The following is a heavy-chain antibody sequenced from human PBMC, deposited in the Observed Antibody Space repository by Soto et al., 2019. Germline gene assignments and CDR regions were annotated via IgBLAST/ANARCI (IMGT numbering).Heavy chain of an antibody. Sequence: GGSLRLSCAASGFTFSSYWMHWVRQAPGKGLVWVSRINSDGSSTSYADSVKGRFTISRDNAKNTLYLQMNSLRAEDTAVYYCARAPIVVVPAVPYYYYGMDVWGQGTTVTVSS. CDR1: GFTFSSYW. J-gene: IGHJ6*02. CDR3: ARAPIVVVPAVPYYYYGMDV. V-gene: IGHV3-74*01. D-gene: IGHD2-2*01. CDR2: INSDGSST.